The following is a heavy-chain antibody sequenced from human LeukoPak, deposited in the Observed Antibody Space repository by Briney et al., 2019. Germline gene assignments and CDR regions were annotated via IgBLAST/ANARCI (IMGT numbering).Heavy chain of an antibody. CDR3: ARSPGYSYVTYYFDY. Sequence: SETLSLTCTVSGGSISSYYWSWIRQPAGKGLEWIGRIYSSGSTYYNPSLKSRVTISVDTSKNQFSLKLSSVTAADTAVYYCARSPGYSYVTYYFDYWGQGTLVTVSS. CDR2: IYSSGST. J-gene: IGHJ4*02. V-gene: IGHV4-4*07. CDR1: GGSISSYY. D-gene: IGHD5-18*01.